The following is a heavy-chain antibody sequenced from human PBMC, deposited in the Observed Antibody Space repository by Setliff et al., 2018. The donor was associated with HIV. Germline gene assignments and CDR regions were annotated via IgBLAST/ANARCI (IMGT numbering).Heavy chain of an antibody. J-gene: IGHJ4*02. CDR2: IYYSGIT. V-gene: IGHV4-38-2*02. CDR1: GSSISSSYR. Sequence: SETLSLTCAVSGSSISSSYRWGWVRQSPGKGLEWIGSIYYSGITYYNPSLKSRVAISVDTSKNQFSLKLSSVTAADTAVYYCAREYCSAGSCYSGRWGQGMLVTVSS. CDR3: AREYCSAGSCYSGR. D-gene: IGHD2-15*01.